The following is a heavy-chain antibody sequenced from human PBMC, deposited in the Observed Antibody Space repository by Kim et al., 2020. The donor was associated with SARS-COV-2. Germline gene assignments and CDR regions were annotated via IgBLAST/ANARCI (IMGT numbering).Heavy chain of an antibody. CDR2: ISYDGSNK. CDR3: ARDQEAGDSSSWSFDY. D-gene: IGHD6-13*01. Sequence: GGSLRLSCAASGFTFSSYAMHWVRQAPGKGLEWVAVISYDGSNKYYADSVKGRFTISRDNSKNTLYLQMNSLRAEDTAVYYCARDQEAGDSSSWSFDYWG. J-gene: IGHJ4*01. CDR1: GFTFSSYA. V-gene: IGHV3-30*04.